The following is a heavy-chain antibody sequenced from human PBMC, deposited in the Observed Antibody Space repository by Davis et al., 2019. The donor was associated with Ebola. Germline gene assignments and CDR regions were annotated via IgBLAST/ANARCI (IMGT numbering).Heavy chain of an antibody. CDR1: GGSISSYY. D-gene: IGHD6-6*01. Sequence: SETLSLTCTVSGGSISSYYWSWIRQPPGTGLEWIGYIYYSGSTNYNPSLKSRVTISVDTSKNQFSLKLSSVTAADTAVYYCAREGTIAGAARLFGGNWFDPWGQGTLVTVSS. V-gene: IGHV4-59*01. J-gene: IGHJ5*02. CDR3: AREGTIAGAARLFGGNWFDP. CDR2: IYYSGST.